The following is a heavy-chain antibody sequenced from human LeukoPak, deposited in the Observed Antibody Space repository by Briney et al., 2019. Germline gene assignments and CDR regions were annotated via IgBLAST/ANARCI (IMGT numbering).Heavy chain of an antibody. Sequence: GGSLRLSCAASGFIFSTYWMSWVRQAPGKGLEWVANIKQDGSEKYYVDSVKGRFPISRDNAKNSLYLQMNSLRAEDTAVYFCARDIVVVVTAPNYYYYGMDVWGQGTTVTVSS. J-gene: IGHJ6*02. V-gene: IGHV3-7*04. CDR2: IKQDGSEK. CDR3: ARDIVVVVTAPNYYYYGMDV. CDR1: GFIFSTYW. D-gene: IGHD2-15*01.